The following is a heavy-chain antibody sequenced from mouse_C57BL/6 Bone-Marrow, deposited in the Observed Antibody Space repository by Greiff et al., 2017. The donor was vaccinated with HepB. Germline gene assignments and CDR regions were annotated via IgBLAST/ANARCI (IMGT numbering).Heavy chain of an antibody. V-gene: IGHV1-55*01. Sequence: QVQLKQPGAELVKPGASVKMSCKASGYTFTSYWITWVKQRPGQGLEWIGDIYPGSGSTNYNEKFKSKATLTVDTSSSTAYMQLSSLTSEDSAVYYCAKESADDGYRFAYWGQGTLVTVSA. J-gene: IGHJ3*01. CDR3: AKESADDGYRFAY. CDR2: IYPGSGST. D-gene: IGHD2-3*01. CDR1: GYTFTSYW.